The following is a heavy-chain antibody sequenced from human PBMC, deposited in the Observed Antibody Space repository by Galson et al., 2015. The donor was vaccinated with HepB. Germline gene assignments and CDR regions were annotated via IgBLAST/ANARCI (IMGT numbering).Heavy chain of an antibody. J-gene: IGHJ4*02. D-gene: IGHD6-6*01. CDR2: IIPIFGTA. CDR3: ARSYSSSSGDPLDY. CDR1: GGTFSSYA. Sequence: SGGTFSSYAISWVRQAPGQGLEWMGGIIPIFGTANYAQKFQGRVTITADESTSTAYMELSSLRSEDTAVYYCARSYSSSSGDPLDYWGQGTLVTVSS. V-gene: IGHV1-69*01.